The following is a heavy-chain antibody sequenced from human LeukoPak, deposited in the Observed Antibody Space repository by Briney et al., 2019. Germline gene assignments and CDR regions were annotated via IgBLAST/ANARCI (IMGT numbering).Heavy chain of an antibody. D-gene: IGHD3-10*01. CDR3: ARSYYGSGSYYMATDY. CDR2: IIPIFGTA. J-gene: IGHJ4*02. CDR1: GGTFSSYA. Sequence: ASVKVSCKASGGTFSSYAISWVRQAPGQGLEWMGGIIPIFGTANYAQKFQGRVTITADESTSTAYMELSSLRSEGTAVYYCARSYYGSGSYYMATDYWGQGTLVTVSS. V-gene: IGHV1-69*13.